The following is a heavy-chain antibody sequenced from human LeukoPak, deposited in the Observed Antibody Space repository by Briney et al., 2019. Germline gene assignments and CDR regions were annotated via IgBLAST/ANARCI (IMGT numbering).Heavy chain of an antibody. Sequence: PSGGSLRLSCAGSGFIFSSNTMRWVRQAPGRGLEWVSAIRNNGGRTEYAESVKGRFTISREKTKSRMYLNMDRQRAEDTAVYYCARDEATSALSEYWGQGTLVTVSS. V-gene: IGHV3-23*01. CDR2: IRNNGGRT. J-gene: IGHJ4*02. CDR3: ARDEATSALSEY. CDR1: GFIFSSNT. D-gene: IGHD2/OR15-2a*01.